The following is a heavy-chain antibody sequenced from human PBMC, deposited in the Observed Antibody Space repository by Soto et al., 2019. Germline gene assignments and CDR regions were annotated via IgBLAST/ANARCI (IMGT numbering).Heavy chain of an antibody. CDR2: IYSGGST. CDR1: GGFVNSDTHS. J-gene: IGHJ6*02. V-gene: IGHV4-61*01. CDR3: ARFVRSCSATTCSTRADV. D-gene: IGHD2-2*01. Sequence: SETLSLTCTISGGFVNSDTHSWSWIRQTPGKRLEWIGFIYSGGSTKNPSLRSRVTMSVDTSKNQFSLKLRSVIVADTAVYHCARFVRSCSATTCSTRADVWGQGITVTVSS.